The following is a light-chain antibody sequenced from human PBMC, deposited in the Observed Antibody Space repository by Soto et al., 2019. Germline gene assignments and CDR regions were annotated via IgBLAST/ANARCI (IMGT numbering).Light chain of an antibody. CDR3: SSYTSSSTQV. V-gene: IGLV2-14*03. CDR1: SSDVGGYNY. Sequence: QSVLTQPASVSGSPGQSITISCTGTSSDVGGYNYVSWYQQHPHPGKAPKLVIYDVSNWPSGVSNRFSGSKSGNTASLTISGLQAEDEADYYCSSYTSSSTQVFGGGTKVTVL. J-gene: IGLJ2*01. CDR2: DVS.